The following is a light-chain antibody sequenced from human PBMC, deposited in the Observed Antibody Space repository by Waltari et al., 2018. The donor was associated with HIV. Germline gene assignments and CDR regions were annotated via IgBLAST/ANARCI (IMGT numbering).Light chain of an antibody. CDR1: QTVSSN. J-gene: IGKJ4*01. Sequence: ERVMTQSPATLSMSPGERAPLSCRPSQTVSSNLAGYQQTPVQAPRLLIYGASTRATGIPARFSGSGSGTDFTLTIGSLQSEDFAVYYCQQYNNWPLTFGGGTTVEIK. CDR2: GAS. V-gene: IGKV3-15*01. CDR3: QQYNNWPLT.